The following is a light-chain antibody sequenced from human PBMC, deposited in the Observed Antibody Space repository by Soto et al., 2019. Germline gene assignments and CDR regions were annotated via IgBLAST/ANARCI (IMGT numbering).Light chain of an antibody. CDR2: KAS. V-gene: IGKV1-5*03. Sequence: DIQMTQSPSTLSASIGDRVTITCRASQSISTWLAWYQQKPGKAPKLLIYKASSLESGVPSRFSGSGSGTEFTLTISSLQPDDFATYYCQQYNSYPYTFGQGTKLEIK. CDR1: QSISTW. J-gene: IGKJ2*01. CDR3: QQYNSYPYT.